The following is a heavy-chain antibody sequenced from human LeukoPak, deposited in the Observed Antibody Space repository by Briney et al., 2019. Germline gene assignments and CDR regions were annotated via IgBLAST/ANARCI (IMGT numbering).Heavy chain of an antibody. CDR1: RYTLTELS. V-gene: IGHV1-24*01. CDR2: FDPEDGET. D-gene: IGHD2-15*01. J-gene: IGHJ5*02. Sequence: ASVKVSCKVSRYTLTELSMHWVRQAPGKGLEWMGGFDPEDGETIYAQKFQGRVTMTEDTSTDTAYMELSSLRSEDTAVYYCATAPGYCSGGSCYSDGWFDPWGQGTLVTVSS. CDR3: ATAPGYCSGGSCYSDGWFDP.